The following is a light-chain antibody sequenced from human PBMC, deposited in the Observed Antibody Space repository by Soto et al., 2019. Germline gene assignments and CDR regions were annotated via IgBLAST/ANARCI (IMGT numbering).Light chain of an antibody. Sequence: EIVLTQSPGTLSLSPGERATLSCRASQSVSSSYLAWYQQKPGQAPRLLIYGASSMATGIPDRFSGSGSGTDFTLTIIRLEPEDLAVYYCQQYGSSPSITFGQGTRLEIK. CDR2: GAS. J-gene: IGKJ5*01. V-gene: IGKV3-20*01. CDR3: QQYGSSPSIT. CDR1: QSVSSSY.